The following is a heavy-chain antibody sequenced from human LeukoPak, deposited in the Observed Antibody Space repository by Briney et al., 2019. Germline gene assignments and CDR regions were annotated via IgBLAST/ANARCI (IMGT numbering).Heavy chain of an antibody. J-gene: IGHJ4*02. V-gene: IGHV4-4*07. CDR2: IFTSGSA. Sequence: PSETLSLTCTVSGGSISSYYWSWIRQPAGKGLEWIGRIFTSGSANYNPSLESRVTMSVDTSKNQFSLKLSSVTAADTAVYYCARSPGPLDYDFWSGYHYYFDYWGQGTLVTVSS. D-gene: IGHD3-3*01. CDR1: GGSISSYY. CDR3: ARSPGPLDYDFWSGYHYYFDY.